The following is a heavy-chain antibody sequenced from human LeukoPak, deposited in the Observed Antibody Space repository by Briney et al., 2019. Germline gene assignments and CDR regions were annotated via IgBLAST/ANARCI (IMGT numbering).Heavy chain of an antibody. CDR2: IYTSGST. V-gene: IGHV4-61*02. J-gene: IGHJ6*03. CDR1: GGSISSVSYY. Sequence: SETLSLTCTVSGGSISSVSYYWSWIRQPAGKGLEWIRRIYTSGSTNYNPSLKSRVTISVDTSKNQFSLKLSSVTAADTAGYYCARESLVVPAQDYYYYMDVWGKGTTVTVSS. CDR3: ARESLVVPAQDYYYYMDV. D-gene: IGHD2-2*01.